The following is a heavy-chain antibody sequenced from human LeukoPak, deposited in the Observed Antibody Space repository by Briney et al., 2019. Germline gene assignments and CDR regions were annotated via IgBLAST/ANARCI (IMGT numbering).Heavy chain of an antibody. J-gene: IGHJ4*02. CDR3: ARQGDYYGSGSLDY. CDR1: GGSFSAYY. V-gene: IGHV4-34*01. CDR2: INHSGST. D-gene: IGHD3-10*01. Sequence: SETLSLTCAVYGGSFSAYYWSWIRQPPGKGLEWIGEINHSGSTNYNPSLKSRVTISVDTSKNQFSLKLSSVTAADTAVYYCARQGDYYGSGSLDYWGQGTLVTVSS.